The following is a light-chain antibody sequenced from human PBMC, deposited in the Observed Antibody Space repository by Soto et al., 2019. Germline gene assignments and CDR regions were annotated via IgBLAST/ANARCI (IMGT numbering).Light chain of an antibody. Sequence: EIVMTQSPATLSVSPGERATLSCRASQSISSNLAWYQQKNGQTPRLLIYGASTRAAGIPARFSGSGSGTDFTLTITSLKSEDFAVYYCQQYTNWPPFSFGPGTKVDIK. V-gene: IGKV3-15*01. J-gene: IGKJ3*01. CDR3: QQYTNWPPFS. CDR1: QSISSN. CDR2: GAS.